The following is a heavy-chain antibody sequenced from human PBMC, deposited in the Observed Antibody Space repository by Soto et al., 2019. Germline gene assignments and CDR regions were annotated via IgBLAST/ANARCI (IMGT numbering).Heavy chain of an antibody. D-gene: IGHD2-15*01. J-gene: IGHJ4*02. CDR2: IYYSGST. Sequence: TLSLTCTVSGRSISSVNYYWSWIRQPPGKGKERKGYIYYSGSTYYNPSLRSRVTISVDTSKNQFSLKLSSVTAADTAVYYCARYGSGECNRGSCYSPFDYWGQGTLVTVSS. CDR1: GRSISSVNYY. V-gene: IGHV4-30-4*01. CDR3: ARYGSGECNRGSCYSPFDY.